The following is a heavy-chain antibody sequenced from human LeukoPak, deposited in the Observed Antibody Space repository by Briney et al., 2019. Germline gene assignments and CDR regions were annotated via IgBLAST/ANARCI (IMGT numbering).Heavy chain of an antibody. CDR2: INPNSGGT. Sequence: GASVKVSCKASGYTFTGYYMHWVRQAPGQGLEWMGWINPNSGGTNYAQKFQGRVTMTRDTSISTAYMELSRLRSGDTAVYYCAKAKSDRWELLLDYWGQGTLVTVSS. CDR1: GYTFTGYY. D-gene: IGHD1-26*01. J-gene: IGHJ4*02. V-gene: IGHV1-2*02. CDR3: AKAKSDRWELLLDY.